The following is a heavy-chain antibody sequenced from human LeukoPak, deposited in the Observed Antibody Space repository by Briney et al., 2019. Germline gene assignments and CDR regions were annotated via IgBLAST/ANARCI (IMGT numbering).Heavy chain of an antibody. V-gene: IGHV4-59*11. Sequence: SETLSLTCTVSGGSISSHYWSWIRQPPGKGLEWIGYIYYSGSTNYNPSLKSRVTISVDTSKNQFSLKLSSVTAADTAVYYCARGRDGYNLEVGYWGQGTLVTVSS. CDR3: ARGRDGYNLEVGY. J-gene: IGHJ4*02. CDR1: GGSISSHY. CDR2: IYYSGST. D-gene: IGHD5-24*01.